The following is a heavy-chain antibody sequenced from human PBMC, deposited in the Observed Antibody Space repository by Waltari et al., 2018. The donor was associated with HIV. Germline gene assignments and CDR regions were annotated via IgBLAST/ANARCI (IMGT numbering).Heavy chain of an antibody. CDR2: ISYDGSND. CDR3: ARDGSLRVLLWSDFDF. J-gene: IGHJ4*02. CDR1: GFTFSSYA. V-gene: IGHV3-30*07. D-gene: IGHD3-10*02. Sequence: QVQLVESGGGVVQPGRSLRLSCAASGFTFSSYAMHWVRQAPGKGLEWVAAISYDGSNDYYADSVKDRFIISRDNSKNTLHLRMNNLRDEDTAVYFCARDGSLRVLLWSDFDFWGQGSLVIVSS.